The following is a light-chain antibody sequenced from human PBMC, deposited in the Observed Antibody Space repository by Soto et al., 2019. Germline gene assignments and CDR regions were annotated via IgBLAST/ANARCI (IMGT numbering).Light chain of an antibody. CDR2: EVS. CDR3: CSYTSSSTLEVV. J-gene: IGLJ2*01. V-gene: IGLV2-14*01. Sequence: QSALTQPASVSGSPGQSITISCNGTSSDVGGYNYVSWYQQHPGTAPKLLIYEVSNRPSGVSNRFSGSKSGNSASLTISGLQAEDEADYYCCSYTSSSTLEVVFGGGTKVTVL. CDR1: SSDVGGYNY.